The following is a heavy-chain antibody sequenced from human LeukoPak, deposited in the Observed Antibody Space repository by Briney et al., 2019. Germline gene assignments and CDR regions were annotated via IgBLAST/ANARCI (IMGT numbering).Heavy chain of an antibody. V-gene: IGHV3-43*02. CDR3: AKDIDPYCSSTSCYSNWFDP. Sequence: GGSLRLSCAASGFTFDDYAMHWVRQAPGKGLEWVSLISGDGGSTYYADSVKDRFTISRDNSKNSLYLQMNSLRTEDTALYYCAKDIDPYCSSTSCYSNWFDPWGQGTLVTVSS. D-gene: IGHD2-2*01. J-gene: IGHJ5*02. CDR2: ISGDGGST. CDR1: GFTFDDYA.